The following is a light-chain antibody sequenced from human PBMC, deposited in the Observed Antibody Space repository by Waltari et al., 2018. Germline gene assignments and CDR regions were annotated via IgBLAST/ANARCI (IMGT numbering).Light chain of an antibody. Sequence: EVVLTQSPDTLCVSPGERATLSCRTSRSVNSNLAWYQHKPGQAPRLLMYGASTRPTGIPARFSGSESGTEFTLTITSLQSEDFAVYYCQQYNNWPLTFGGGTKVEI. CDR3: QQYNNWPLT. J-gene: IGKJ4*01. CDR1: RSVNSN. CDR2: GAS. V-gene: IGKV3-15*01.